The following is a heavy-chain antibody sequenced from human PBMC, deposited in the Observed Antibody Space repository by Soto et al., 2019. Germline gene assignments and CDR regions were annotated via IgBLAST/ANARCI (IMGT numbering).Heavy chain of an antibody. CDR2: MNPNSGNT. V-gene: IGHV1-8*01. CDR3: ARMSYDFWSGYYSGWFDP. J-gene: IGHJ5*02. D-gene: IGHD3-3*01. Sequence: GASVKVSCKASGYTFTCYDINWVRQATGQGLEWMGWMNPNSGNTGYAQKFQGRVTMTRNTSISTAYMELSSLRSEDTAVYYCARMSYDFWSGYYSGWFDPWGQGTLVTV. CDR1: GYTFTCYD.